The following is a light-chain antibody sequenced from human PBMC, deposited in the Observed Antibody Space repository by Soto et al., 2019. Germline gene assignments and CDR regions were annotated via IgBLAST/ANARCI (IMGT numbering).Light chain of an antibody. J-gene: IGLJ1*01. V-gene: IGLV2-14*01. CDR1: SSDVGRYNY. CDR2: DVS. Sequence: QSALAQPASVSGSPGQSIAISCTGTSSDVGRYNYVSWFQQHPGKAPKLMIYDVSNRPSGVSDRFSGSKSGNTASLTISGLQAEDEADYYCSSYTSNNTFVFGTGTKLTVL. CDR3: SSYTSNNTFV.